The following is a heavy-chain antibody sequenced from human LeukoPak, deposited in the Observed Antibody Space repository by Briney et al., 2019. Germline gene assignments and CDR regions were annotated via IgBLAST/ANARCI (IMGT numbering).Heavy chain of an antibody. CDR1: GYSIRSGYY. D-gene: IGHD6-19*01. CDR2: IFRDGTA. Sequence: SETLSLTCTVSGYSIRSGYYWGWIRQPPGKGPEWIGSIFRDGTAYYNPSLKSRVSISVDTSRNQFFLNLRSVTAADTAVYYRARLAVAGDYYYYYMDVWGKGTTVTISS. CDR3: ARLAVAGDYYYYYMDV. J-gene: IGHJ6*03. V-gene: IGHV4-38-2*02.